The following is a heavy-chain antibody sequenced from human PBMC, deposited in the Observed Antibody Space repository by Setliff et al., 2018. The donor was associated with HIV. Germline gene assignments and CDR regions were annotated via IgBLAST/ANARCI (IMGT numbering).Heavy chain of an antibody. Sequence: VASVKVSCKISGYTLTELSIHWVRQAPGKGLEWMANFDPEDGETFYAQKLQGRVTLTTDTSTSTAYMELRSLTSDDTAVYYCARTPERSYGSGSIPNRFDYWGQGTLVTVSS. CDR1: GYTLTELS. V-gene: IGHV1-24*01. CDR3: ARTPERSYGSGSIPNRFDY. D-gene: IGHD3-10*01. J-gene: IGHJ4*02. CDR2: FDPEDGET.